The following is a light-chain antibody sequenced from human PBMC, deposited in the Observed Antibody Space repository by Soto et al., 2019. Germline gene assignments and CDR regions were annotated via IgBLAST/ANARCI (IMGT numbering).Light chain of an antibody. V-gene: IGKV1-39*01. Sequence: DIQMTQSPSSLSASVGDRVTITCRASQSISSYLNLYQQKPGKAPKLLIYAASSLQSGVPSRFSGSGSGTDFTPTITSLQPEDSATYYCQHSYGTPRTFGQGTKVDIK. J-gene: IGKJ1*01. CDR1: QSISSY. CDR3: QHSYGTPRT. CDR2: AAS.